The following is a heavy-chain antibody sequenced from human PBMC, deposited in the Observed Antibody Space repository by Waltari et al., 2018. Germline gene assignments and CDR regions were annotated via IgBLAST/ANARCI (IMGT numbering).Heavy chain of an antibody. CDR2: LQPTGTT. CDR1: GVSLRAYY. CDR3: ARGYSDDGGEYFQH. Sequence: QVQLQESGPRLVEPWDTLSLTCRIHGVSLRAYYLSWIRQHAGKALEFIGRLQPTGTTDYNPSRRSRATVSVDKSKNHFSLSLTSVTAADTAIYYCARGYSDDGGEYFQHWGQGTLVSVSS. J-gene: IGHJ1*01. V-gene: IGHV4-4*07. D-gene: IGHD3-16*01.